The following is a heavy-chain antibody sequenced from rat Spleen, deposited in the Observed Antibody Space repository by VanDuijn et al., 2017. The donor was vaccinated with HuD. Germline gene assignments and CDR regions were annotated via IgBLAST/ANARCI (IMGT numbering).Heavy chain of an antibody. J-gene: IGHJ2*01. D-gene: IGHD1-4*01. Sequence: QVQLKESGPGLVQPSQTLSLTCTVPGFSLINYGVIWIRQPPGKGLEWMGVIWGNGNTKYNSALESRRSISRDTSKSQVYLKMNSLQTEDTATYYCVRDFGNYPYYFDYWGQGLMVTVSS. V-gene: IGHV2-13*01. CDR2: IWGNGNT. CDR3: VRDFGNYPYYFDY. CDR1: GFSLINYG.